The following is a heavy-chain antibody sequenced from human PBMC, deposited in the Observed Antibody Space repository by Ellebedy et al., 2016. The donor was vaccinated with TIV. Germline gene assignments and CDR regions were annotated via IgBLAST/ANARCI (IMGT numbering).Heavy chain of an antibody. D-gene: IGHD5-12*01. CDR2: ISGSGGST. J-gene: IGHJ4*02. CDR1: EFTFSSDA. V-gene: IGHV3-23*01. Sequence: GESLKISCAASEFTFSSDAMSWVRQARGKGLEWVSAISGSGGSTYYADSVKGRFTISRDNSKNTLYLQMNSLRAEDTVVYYCAKQGYEDYWGQGTLVTVSS. CDR3: AKQGYEDY.